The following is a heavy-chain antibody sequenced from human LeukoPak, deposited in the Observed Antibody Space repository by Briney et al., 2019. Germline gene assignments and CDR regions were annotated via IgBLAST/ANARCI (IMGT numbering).Heavy chain of an antibody. CDR2: IYTSGTT. J-gene: IGHJ4*02. D-gene: IGHD1-26*01. CDR1: GGSISSGVYY. CDR3: VGRDFDY. V-gene: IGHV4-61*09. Sequence: SETLSLTRTVSGGSISSGVYYWTWIRQPAGKGLEWIGQIYTSGTTNYNPSLKSRVTISLDTSKNQFSLKLSSVTAADTAFYYCVGRDFDYWGQGTLVTVSS.